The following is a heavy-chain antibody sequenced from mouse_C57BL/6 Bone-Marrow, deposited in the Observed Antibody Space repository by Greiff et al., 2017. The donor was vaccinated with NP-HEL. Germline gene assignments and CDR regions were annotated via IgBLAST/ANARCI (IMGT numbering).Heavy chain of an antibody. Sequence: EVQVVESGEGLVKPGGSLKLSCAASGFTFSSYAMSWVRQTPEKRLEWVAYISSGGDYIYYADTVKGRFTISRDNARNTLYLQMSSLKSEDTAMYYCTRGGITTVVAHFDYWGQGTTLTVSS. V-gene: IGHV5-9-1*02. CDR1: GFTFSSYA. D-gene: IGHD1-1*01. CDR3: TRGGITTVVAHFDY. CDR2: ISSGGDYI. J-gene: IGHJ2*01.